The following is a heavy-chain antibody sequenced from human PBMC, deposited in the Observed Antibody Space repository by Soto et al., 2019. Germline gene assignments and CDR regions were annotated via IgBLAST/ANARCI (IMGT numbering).Heavy chain of an antibody. V-gene: IGHV4-4*07. CDR3: ARDIRAGDYGWGSYRYDDAFDI. Sequence: QVQLQESGPGLVKPSETLSLTCTVSGGSISSYYWSWIRQPAGKGLEWIGRIYTSGSTNYNPSLKSRVTMSVDTSKNQFSRKLSCVTAADTAVYYCARDIRAGDYGWGSYRYDDAFDIWGQGTMFTVSS. CDR1: GGSISSYY. CDR2: IYTSGST. J-gene: IGHJ3*02. D-gene: IGHD3-16*02.